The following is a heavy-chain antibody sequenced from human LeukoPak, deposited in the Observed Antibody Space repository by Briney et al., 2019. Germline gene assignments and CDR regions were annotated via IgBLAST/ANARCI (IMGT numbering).Heavy chain of an antibody. V-gene: IGHV3-23*01. J-gene: IGHJ4*02. CDR2: ISGSGGYT. CDR3: AKKLTTVTTS. D-gene: IGHD4-17*01. Sequence: GGSLRLSCAASGFTFTNYAMTWVRQAPGKGLQWVSAISGSGGYTYYADSVKGRFTISRDNSKNTVYLQMNSLRAEDTAVYYCAKKLTTVTTSWGQGTLVTVSS. CDR1: GFTFTNYA.